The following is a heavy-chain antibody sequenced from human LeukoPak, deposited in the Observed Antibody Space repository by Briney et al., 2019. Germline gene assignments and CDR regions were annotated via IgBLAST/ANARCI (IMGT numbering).Heavy chain of an antibody. CDR1: GGSISSSNW. CDR2: IYHSGSA. CDR3: ASAGHDGSGYKVW. V-gene: IGHV4-4*02. Sequence: PSGTLSLTCAVSGGSISSSNWWSWVRRPPGKGLEWIGEIYHSGSANYNPSIKSRVTISVDKSKNQASLKLSSVTGADTAVYYCASAGHDGSGYKVWWGEGTLVTVSA. D-gene: IGHD3-22*01. J-gene: IGHJ4*02.